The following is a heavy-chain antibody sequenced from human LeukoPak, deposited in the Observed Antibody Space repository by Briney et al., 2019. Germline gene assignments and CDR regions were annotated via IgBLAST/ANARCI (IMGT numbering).Heavy chain of an antibody. CDR3: ARDTGQYAPGTPGFTRFDP. J-gene: IGHJ5*02. CDR2: VYNSGST. V-gene: IGHV4-39*07. Sequence: SETLSLTCTVSGGSISSANYYWGWIRQPPGKGLEWIGSVYNSGSTYYNPSLKSRVIVSLAMSQNQFSLRLTSVTAADTAVYYCARDTGQYAPGTPGFTRFDPWGQGALVTVSS. CDR1: GGSISSANYY. D-gene: IGHD3-10*01.